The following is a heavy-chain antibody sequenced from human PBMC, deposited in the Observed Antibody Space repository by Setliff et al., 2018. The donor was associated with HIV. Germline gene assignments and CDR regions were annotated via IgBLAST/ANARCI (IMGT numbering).Heavy chain of an antibody. CDR3: ARDCTYYYDSSGYYGHAFDI. CDR2: IYYSGST. CDR1: GGSISSYY. V-gene: IGHV4-59*01. J-gene: IGHJ3*02. Sequence: SETLSLTCTVSGGSISSYYWSWIRQPPGKGLEWIGYIYYSGSTNYNPSLKSRVTISVDTSKNQFSRKLSSVTAADTAVYYCARDCTYYYDSSGYYGHAFDIWGQGTMVTVSS. D-gene: IGHD3-22*01.